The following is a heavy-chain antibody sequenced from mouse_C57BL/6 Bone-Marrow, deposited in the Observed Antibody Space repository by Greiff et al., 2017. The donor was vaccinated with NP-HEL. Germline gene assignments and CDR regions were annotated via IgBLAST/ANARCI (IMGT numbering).Heavy chain of an antibody. CDR3: TRNYYGSRY. V-gene: IGHV5-9-1*02. D-gene: IGHD1-1*01. J-gene: IGHJ3*01. CDR1: GFTFSSYA. Sequence: EVKLMESGEGLVKPGGSLKLSCAASGFTFSSYAMSWVRQTPEKRLEWVAYISSGGDYIDYAYTVKGRFTISRDNARNSLYLQMSSLKSEDTAMYYCTRNYYGSRYWGQGTLVTVSA. CDR2: ISSGGDYI.